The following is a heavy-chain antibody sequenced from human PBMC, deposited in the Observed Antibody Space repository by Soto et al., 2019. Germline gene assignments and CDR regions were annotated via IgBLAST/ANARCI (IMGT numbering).Heavy chain of an antibody. CDR2: ISSTTNYI. J-gene: IGHJ6*02. D-gene: IGHD1-26*01. CDR1: GFTFTRYS. V-gene: IGHV3-21*06. Sequence: GGSLRLSCAASGFTFTRYSMNWVRQAPGKGLKWVSSISSTTNYIYYGDSMKGRFTISRDNAKNSLYLEMNSLRAEDTAVYYCARDGTRVTGTYYYYGMDVWGQGTTVTVSS. CDR3: ARDGTRVTGTYYYYGMDV.